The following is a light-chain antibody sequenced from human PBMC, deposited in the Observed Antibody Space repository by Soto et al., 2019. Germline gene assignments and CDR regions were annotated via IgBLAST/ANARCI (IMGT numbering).Light chain of an antibody. CDR2: GAS. Sequence: EIVMTQSPATLAVSPGERANLSCRASQSVRINVAWYQQKNGQAPRLLVYGASTRASGIPDRFSGSGSGTEFTLTISSLQSEDFAVYYCQQYGTFGQGTKVDIK. CDR1: QSVRIN. J-gene: IGKJ1*01. CDR3: QQYGT. V-gene: IGKV3-15*01.